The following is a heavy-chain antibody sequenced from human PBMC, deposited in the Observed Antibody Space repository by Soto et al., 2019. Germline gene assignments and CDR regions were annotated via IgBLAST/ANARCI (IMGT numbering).Heavy chain of an antibody. Sequence: SETLSLTCTVPGGSISSGGYYWSWIRQHPGKGLEWIGYIYYGGSTYYNPSLKSRAAISGDTSKNQFSLKLSSVTAADTAVYYCARGGYYYENSGQNAYDYWGQGILVTVSS. CDR1: GGSISSGGYY. CDR2: IYYGGST. J-gene: IGHJ4*01. D-gene: IGHD3-22*01. V-gene: IGHV4-31*03. CDR3: ARGGYYYENSGQNAYDY.